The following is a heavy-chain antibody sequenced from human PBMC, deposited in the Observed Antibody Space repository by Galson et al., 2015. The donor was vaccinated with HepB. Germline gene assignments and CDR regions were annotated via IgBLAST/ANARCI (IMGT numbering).Heavy chain of an antibody. D-gene: IGHD2-2*01. J-gene: IGHJ4*02. Sequence: SLRLSCAASGFTFSSYAMHWVRQAPGKGLEWVAVISYDGSNKYYADSVKGRFTISRDNSKNTLYLQMNSLRAGDTAVYYCARDFQTASRSFDYWGQGTLVTVSS. CDR2: ISYDGSNK. V-gene: IGHV3-30-3*01. CDR1: GFTFSSYA. CDR3: ARDFQTASRSFDY.